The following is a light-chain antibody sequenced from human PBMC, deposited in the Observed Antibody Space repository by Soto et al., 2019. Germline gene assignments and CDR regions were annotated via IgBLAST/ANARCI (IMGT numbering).Light chain of an antibody. J-gene: IGLJ1*01. CDR2: SNN. V-gene: IGLV1-44*01. CDR1: NSNIGTNT. Sequence: QAVVTQPPSASGTPGQTVTISCSGSNSNIGTNTVNWFQQLPGTAPKLLMYSNNRRPSGVPDRFSGSKSGTSASLAISGLQSEDEADYYCGAWDDSLNGRYVFGSGTKLTVL. CDR3: GAWDDSLNGRYV.